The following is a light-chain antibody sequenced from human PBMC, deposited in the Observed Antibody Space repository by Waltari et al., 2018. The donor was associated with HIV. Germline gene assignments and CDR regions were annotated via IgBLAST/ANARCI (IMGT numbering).Light chain of an antibody. Sequence: DIVMTQSPDSLAVSLGETANINCKSSQSVLYSSDNKNYLAWSQQKPGQPPKLLIYWASTRESGVPDRFSGSGSGTDFTLTISSLQAEDVAVYYCHQYYSAPWTFGQGTKVEI. J-gene: IGKJ1*01. CDR1: QSVLYSSDNKNY. V-gene: IGKV4-1*01. CDR3: HQYYSAPWT. CDR2: WAS.